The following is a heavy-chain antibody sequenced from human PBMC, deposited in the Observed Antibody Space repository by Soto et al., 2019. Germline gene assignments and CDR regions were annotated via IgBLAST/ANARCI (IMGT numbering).Heavy chain of an antibody. J-gene: IGHJ6*02. CDR2: IYPGDSDT. V-gene: IGHV5-51*01. CDR1: GWTVTNYW. CDR3: AASIVYYGMAV. Sequence: GHAVKISGEGCGWTVTNYWSGWVRQMPGKGLEWMGIIYPGDSDTKYNPSSQGKVTIAADKSITTTDLQWSCLKASDTAIYYCAASIVYYGMAVWGQGTTVTVSS. D-gene: IGHD3-16*02.